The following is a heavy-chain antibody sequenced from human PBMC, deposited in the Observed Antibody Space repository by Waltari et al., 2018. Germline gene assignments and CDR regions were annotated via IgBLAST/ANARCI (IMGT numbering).Heavy chain of an antibody. CDR2: INHSGST. J-gene: IGHJ4*02. Sequence: QVQLQQWGAGLLKPSETLSLTCGVYGGSVNYYYWSWIRQPPGKGLEWIGEINHSGSTNYNPSLKSRVTISVDTSKNQFSRKLSSVTAADTAVYYCARAATVTIPFDYWGQGTLVTVSS. CDR1: GGSVNYYY. V-gene: IGHV4-34*01. D-gene: IGHD4-17*01. CDR3: ARAATVTIPFDY.